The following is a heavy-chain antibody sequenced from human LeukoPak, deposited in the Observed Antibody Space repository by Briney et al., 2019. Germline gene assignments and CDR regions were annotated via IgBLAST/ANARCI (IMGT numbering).Heavy chain of an antibody. J-gene: IGHJ4*02. CDR1: GFTFSSYG. D-gene: IGHD2-8*01. Sequence: PGGSLRLSCAASGFTFSSYGMHWVRQAPGKGLEWVAVIWYDGSNKYYADSVKGRFTISRDNSKNTLYLQMNSLRAEDTAVYYCAGAPNTYYFDYWGQGTLVTVSS. CDR2: IWYDGSNK. CDR3: AGAPNTYYFDY. V-gene: IGHV3-33*01.